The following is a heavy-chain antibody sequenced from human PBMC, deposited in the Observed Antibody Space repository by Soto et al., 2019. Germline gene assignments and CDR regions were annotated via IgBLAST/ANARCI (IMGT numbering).Heavy chain of an antibody. J-gene: IGHJ4*02. CDR2: ISWNSGSI. Sequence: GGSLRLSCAASGFTFDDYAMHWVRQAPGKGLEWVSGISWNSGSIGYADSVKGRFTISRDNAKNSLYLQMNSLRAEDTALYYCAKDPRAVPGTAYFDYWGQGTLVTVSS. V-gene: IGHV3-9*01. CDR1: GFTFDDYA. CDR3: AKDPRAVPGTAYFDY. D-gene: IGHD6-19*01.